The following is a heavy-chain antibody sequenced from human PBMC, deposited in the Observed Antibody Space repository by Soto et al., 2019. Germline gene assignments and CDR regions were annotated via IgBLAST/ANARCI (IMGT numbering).Heavy chain of an antibody. D-gene: IGHD2-8*02. J-gene: IGHJ4*02. CDR2: INHSGST. Sequence: QVQLQQWGAGLLKPSETLSLTCAVYGGSFSGYYWTWIRQPPGTGLEWIGEINHSGSTNYNPSLKXXVAIPVDPSKDQFSQKLTCVTVADTAVYYCARDKITGVFDYWGQGTLVTVSS. CDR3: ARDKITGVFDY. CDR1: GGSFSGYY. V-gene: IGHV4-34*01.